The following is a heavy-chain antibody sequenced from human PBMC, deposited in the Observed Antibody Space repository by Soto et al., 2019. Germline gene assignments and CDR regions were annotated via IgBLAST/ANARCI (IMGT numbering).Heavy chain of an antibody. CDR2: MNPNSGNT. D-gene: IGHD2-15*01. J-gene: IGHJ5*02. CDR3: ARGRYCSGGSCYDWFDP. V-gene: IGHV1-8*01. Sequence: QVQLVQSGAEVKKPGASVKVSCKASGYTFTSYDINWVRQATGQGLEWMGWMNPNSGNTGYAQKFQGRVTMTRNTYISTAYMELSSLRSEDTAVYYCARGRYCSGGSCYDWFDPWGQGTLVTVSS. CDR1: GYTFTSYD.